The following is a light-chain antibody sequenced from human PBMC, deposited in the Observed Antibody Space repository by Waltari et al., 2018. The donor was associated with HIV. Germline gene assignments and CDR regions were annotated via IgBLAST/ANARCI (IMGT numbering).Light chain of an antibody. J-gene: IGKJ1*01. CDR2: AAS. CDR3: QKYNSAPWT. CDR1: KGISNY. Sequence: DIKMTQSPSSLSASVGDRVTITCRASKGISNYLAWYQQKPGKVPKLLIYAASTLQSGVPSRFSGSGSGTDFTLTISSLQPEDVATYYCQKYNSAPWTFGQGTKVEIK. V-gene: IGKV1-27*01.